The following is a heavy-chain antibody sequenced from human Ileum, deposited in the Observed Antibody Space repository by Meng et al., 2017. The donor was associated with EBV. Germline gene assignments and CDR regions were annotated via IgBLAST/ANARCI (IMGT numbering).Heavy chain of an antibody. CDR2: IKSTTDGGTT. CDR1: GFTFNNAW. CDR3: EGWRY. V-gene: IGHV3-15*01. D-gene: IGHD2-15*01. Sequence: VESGGGLVKPGGSLRLSCAASGFTFNNAWMHWVRQAPGKGLEWVGRIKSTTDGGTTDYAAPVKGRFTISRDDSKNTLFLQMDSLKTEDTAVYYCEGWRYWGQGTLVTVSS. J-gene: IGHJ4*02.